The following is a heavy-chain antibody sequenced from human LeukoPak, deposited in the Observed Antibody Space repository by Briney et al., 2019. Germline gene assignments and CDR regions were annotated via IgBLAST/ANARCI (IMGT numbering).Heavy chain of an antibody. CDR1: GGSISSSYYY. D-gene: IGHD6-19*01. J-gene: IGHJ4*02. CDR3: ARDPVAGQRCSGCSYYFDY. Sequence: SETLSLTCTVSGGSISSSYYYWDWIRQPPGKGLEGVGSIYYSETTYYNPSLKSRVTISVDTSKNQFSLKLSSVTAADTAVYYCARDPVAGQRCSGCSYYFDYWGQGTLVTVSS. CDR2: IYYSETT. V-gene: IGHV4-39*07.